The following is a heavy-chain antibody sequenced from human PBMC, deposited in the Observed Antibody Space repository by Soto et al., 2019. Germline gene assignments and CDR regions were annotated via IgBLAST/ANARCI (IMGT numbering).Heavy chain of an antibody. D-gene: IGHD3-16*01. J-gene: IGHJ4*02. CDR3: ARQWGGDY. V-gene: IGHV4-59*08. CDR2: ASYSGSP. CDR1: GGSIGSHY. Sequence: QVQLQESGPGLVKPSETLSLTCTVSGGSIGSHYWSWTRQPPGEGLEWIGRASYSGSPNYNPSLKSRVTISIDTSKNQFSLKLTSVTAADTAVYYCARQWGGDYWGQGTLVTVSS.